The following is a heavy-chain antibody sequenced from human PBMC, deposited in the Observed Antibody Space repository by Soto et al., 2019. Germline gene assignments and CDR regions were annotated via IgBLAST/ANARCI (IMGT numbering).Heavy chain of an antibody. CDR2: IIGSGGST. CDR1: GFTFSSYA. D-gene: IGHD3-3*01. CDR3: AKDLYYDFWSGFLLA. J-gene: IGHJ5*02. V-gene: IGHV3-23*01. Sequence: PGGSLRLSCAASGFTFSSYAMSWVRQAPGKGLEWVAAIIGSGGSTYYADSVKGRFTISRDNSKNTLYLQMNSLRAEDTAVYYCAKDLYYDFWSGFLLAWGQGTLVTVSS.